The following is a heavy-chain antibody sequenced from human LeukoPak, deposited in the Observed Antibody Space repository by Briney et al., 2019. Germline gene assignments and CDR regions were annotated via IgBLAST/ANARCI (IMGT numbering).Heavy chain of an antibody. CDR3: AKEGGYSYGYVVYFDY. CDR1: GFTFDDYA. V-gene: IGHV3-43*02. J-gene: IGHJ4*02. D-gene: IGHD5-18*01. CDR2: ISGDGGST. Sequence: GGSLRLSCAASGFTFDDYAMHWVRQAPGKGLEWASLISGDGGSTYYADSVKGRFTISRDNSKNSLYLQMNSLRTEDTALYYCAKEGGYSYGYVVYFDYWGQGTLVTVSS.